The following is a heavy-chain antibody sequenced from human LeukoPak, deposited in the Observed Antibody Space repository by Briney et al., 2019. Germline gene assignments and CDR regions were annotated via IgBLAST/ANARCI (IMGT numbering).Heavy chain of an antibody. D-gene: IGHD3-22*01. CDR2: IIPILGIA. V-gene: IGHV1-69*04. CDR1: GGTFSSYT. J-gene: IGHJ4*02. Sequence: SVKVSCKASGGTFSSYTISWVRQAPGQGLEWMGRIIPILGIANYAQKFQGRVTITADKSTSTAYMELSSLRSEDTGVYYCARDPPAVTIDSSLDYWGQGTLVTVSS. CDR3: ARDPPAVTIDSSLDY.